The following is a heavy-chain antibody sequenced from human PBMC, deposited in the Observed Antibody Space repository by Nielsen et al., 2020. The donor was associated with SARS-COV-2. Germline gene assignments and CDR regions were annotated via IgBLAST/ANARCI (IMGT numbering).Heavy chain of an antibody. CDR2: ISGSGGST. V-gene: IGHV3-23*01. CDR3: AKDGVAVAGFFDY. Sequence: GESLKISCAASGFTFSSYAMSWVRQAPGKGLEWVSTISGSGGSTSYADSVKGRFTVSRDNSKNTLYLQMNSLRAEDTAVYYCAKDGVAVAGFFDYWGQGTLVTVSS. J-gene: IGHJ4*02. D-gene: IGHD6-19*01. CDR1: GFTFSSYA.